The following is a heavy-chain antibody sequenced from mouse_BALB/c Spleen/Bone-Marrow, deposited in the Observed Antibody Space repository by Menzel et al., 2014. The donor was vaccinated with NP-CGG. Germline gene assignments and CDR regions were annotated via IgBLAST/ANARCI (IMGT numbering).Heavy chain of an antibody. CDR2: IDPANGNT. CDR1: GFNIKDTY. V-gene: IGHV14-3*02. D-gene: IGHD1-1*01. Sequence: EVKLVESGAELVKPGASVKLSCTASGFNIKDTYMHWVKQRPEQGLEWIGRIDPANGNTKYDPKFQGKATITADTSSNTAYLQLSSLTSGDTAVYYCARSYGSSPFDYWGQGTTLTVSS. CDR3: ARSYGSSPFDY. J-gene: IGHJ2*01.